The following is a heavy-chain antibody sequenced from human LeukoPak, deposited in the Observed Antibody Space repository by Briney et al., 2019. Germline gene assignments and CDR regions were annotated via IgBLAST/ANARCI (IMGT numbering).Heavy chain of an antibody. Sequence: SETLSLTCTVSSGSISSYYWSWIRQPPGKGLEWIGYIYYSGSTNYNPSLKSRVTISVDTSKNQFSLKLSSVTAADTAVYYCARTDPPPFYQPLLWWFDPWGQGTLVTVSS. CDR1: SGSISSYY. CDR3: ARTDPPPFYQPLLWWFDP. J-gene: IGHJ5*02. D-gene: IGHD2-2*01. V-gene: IGHV4-59*01. CDR2: IYYSGST.